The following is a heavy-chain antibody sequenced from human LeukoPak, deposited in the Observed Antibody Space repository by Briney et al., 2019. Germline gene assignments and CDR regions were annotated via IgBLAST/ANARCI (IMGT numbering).Heavy chain of an antibody. Sequence: TGGSLRLSCAASGFTVSSNYMSWVRQAPGKGLEWVSVIYSGGSAYYADSVKGRFTISRDNSKNTLYLQMNGLTAEDTAVYYCARDRGGDDYRGHTASEIWGQGTMVTVSS. D-gene: IGHD5-24*01. CDR3: ARDRGGDDYRGHTASEI. J-gene: IGHJ3*02. CDR1: GFTVSSNY. V-gene: IGHV3-66*01. CDR2: IYSGGSA.